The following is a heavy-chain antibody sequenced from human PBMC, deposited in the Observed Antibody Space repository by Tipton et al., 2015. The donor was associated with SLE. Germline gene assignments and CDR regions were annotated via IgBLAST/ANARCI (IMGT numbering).Heavy chain of an antibody. D-gene: IGHD5-18*01. Sequence: QVQLVQSGAEVKKPGSSVKVSCKASGDTFSSYAIIWVRQAPGQGLEWMGGIIPIFGTANYAQKLQGRVTITADESTRTASMELSSLRSEDTAVYYCARGGYSYVQYYYYYYYMDVWGKGTTVTVSS. CDR1: GDTFSSYA. CDR3: ARGGYSYVQYYYYYYYMDV. J-gene: IGHJ6*03. V-gene: IGHV1-69*01. CDR2: IIPIFGTA.